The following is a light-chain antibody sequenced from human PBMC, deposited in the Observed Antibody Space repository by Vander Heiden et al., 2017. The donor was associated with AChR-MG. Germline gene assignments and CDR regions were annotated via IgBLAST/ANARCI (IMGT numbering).Light chain of an antibody. J-gene: IGLJ2*01. CDR3: QAWDVTTI. CDR2: QDV. Sequence: SYALTQPPSVSVSPGQTVNITCSGDKLVTKYVSWYQQKSGQSPVLVIFQDVKRPSEIPERFSGSNSGNTATLTVTGAQPMDEADYYCQAWDVTTIFGGGTKLNVL. CDR1: KLVTKY. V-gene: IGLV3-1*01.